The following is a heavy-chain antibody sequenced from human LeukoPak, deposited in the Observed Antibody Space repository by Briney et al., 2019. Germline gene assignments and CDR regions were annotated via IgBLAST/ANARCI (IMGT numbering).Heavy chain of an antibody. D-gene: IGHD6-6*01. CDR1: GGSFRGYY. CDR3: AREWPRGIAARPKYYYYYMDV. CDR2: INHSEST. V-gene: IGHV4-34*01. Sequence: TSETLSLTCAVYGGSFRGYYWSWIRQPPGKGLEWIGEINHSESTNYNPSLKSRVTISVDTSKNQFSLKLSSVTAADTAVYYCAREWPRGIAARPKYYYYYMDVWGKGTTVTVSS. J-gene: IGHJ6*03.